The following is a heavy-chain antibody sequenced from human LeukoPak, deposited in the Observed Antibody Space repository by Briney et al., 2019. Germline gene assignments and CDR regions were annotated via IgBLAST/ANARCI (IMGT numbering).Heavy chain of an antibody. CDR1: GLNFRNYG. CDR2: IWYDGSNQ. J-gene: IGHJ5*02. Sequence: GGSLRLSCAASGLNFRNYGMHWVRQAPGKGLEWVAVIWYDGSNQYYVDSVKGRFTVSKDNAKNTLYLQMNSLRAEDTAVYYCARELSASSSWYWFDPWGQGTLVTVSS. CDR3: ARELSASSSWYWFDP. V-gene: IGHV3-33*01. D-gene: IGHD6-13*01.